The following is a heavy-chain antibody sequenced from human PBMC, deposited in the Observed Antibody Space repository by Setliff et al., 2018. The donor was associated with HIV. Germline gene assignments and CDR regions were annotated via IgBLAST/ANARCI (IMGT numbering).Heavy chain of an antibody. Sequence: PSETLSLTCTVSGDSITTGVYYWSWIRQPAGQGLEWIGHIYASDNSGSTSYNPSLNSRVTMSLDTSKNQFSLRLTSVAATDTAVYYCASPFGAVAGTVDVWGKGTTVTVSS. CDR1: GDSITTGVYY. CDR3: ASPFGAVAGTVDV. J-gene: IGHJ6*04. D-gene: IGHD6-19*01. CDR2: IYASDNSGST. V-gene: IGHV4-61*09.